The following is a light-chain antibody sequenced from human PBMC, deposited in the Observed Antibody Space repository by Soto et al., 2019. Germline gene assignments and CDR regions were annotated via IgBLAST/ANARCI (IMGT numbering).Light chain of an antibody. CDR2: GAS. J-gene: IGKJ2*01. V-gene: IGKV3-20*01. CDR3: HQYGLAPRHP. CDR1: QSVNSNY. Sequence: PGEGAILSCRASQSVNSNYLAWYQQKPGQAPRLLIYGASSRATGVPNRFSGSGSGTDFTLTISSLEPEDFAVYYCHQYGLAPRHPFGQGTKLEI.